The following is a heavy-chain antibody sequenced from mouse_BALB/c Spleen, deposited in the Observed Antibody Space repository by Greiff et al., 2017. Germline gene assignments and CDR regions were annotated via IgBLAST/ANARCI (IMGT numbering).Heavy chain of an antibody. CDR3: ARWEGGFAY. CDR2: IYPGDGDT. Sequence: VMLVESGAELVRPGSSVKISCKASGYAFSSYWMNWVKQRPGQGLEWIGQIYPGDGDTNYNGKFKGKATLTADKSSSTAYMQLSSLTSEDSAVYFCARWEGGFAYWGQGTLVTVSA. J-gene: IGHJ3*01. D-gene: IGHD4-1*01. V-gene: IGHV1-80*01. CDR1: GYAFSSYW.